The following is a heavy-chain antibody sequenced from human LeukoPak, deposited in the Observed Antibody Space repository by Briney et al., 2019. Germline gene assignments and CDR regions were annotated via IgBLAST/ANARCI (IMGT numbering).Heavy chain of an antibody. CDR3: ARELGMDYYDSSGYLVYYFDY. CDR1: GYTFTGYC. V-gene: IGHV1-2*06. Sequence: GASVKVSCKASGYTFTGYCMHWVRQAPGQGLEWMGRINPNSGGTNYAQKFQGRVTMTRDTSISTAYMELSSLRSEDTAVYYCARELGMDYYDSSGYLVYYFDYWGQGTLVTVSS. J-gene: IGHJ4*02. D-gene: IGHD3-22*01. CDR2: INPNSGGT.